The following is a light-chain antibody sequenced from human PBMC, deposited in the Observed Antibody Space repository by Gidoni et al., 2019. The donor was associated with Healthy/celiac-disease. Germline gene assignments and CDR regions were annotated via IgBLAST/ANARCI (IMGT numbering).Light chain of an antibody. CDR1: QSSSSW. Sequence: DIQMTQSPSTLSASVGDRVTITCRASQSSSSWLAWYQQKPGKAPKLLIYKASSLESGVPSRFSSSGSGTEFTLTISSLQPDDFATYYCQQYNSYPVTFGQGTKVEIK. J-gene: IGKJ1*01. V-gene: IGKV1-5*03. CDR3: QQYNSYPVT. CDR2: KAS.